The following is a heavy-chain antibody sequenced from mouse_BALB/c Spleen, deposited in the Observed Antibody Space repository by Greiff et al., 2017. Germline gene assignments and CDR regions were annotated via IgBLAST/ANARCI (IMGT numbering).Heavy chain of an antibody. Sequence: DVKLQESGGDLVKPGGSLKLSCAASGFTFSSYGMSWVRQTPDKRLEWVATISSGGSYTYYPDSVKGRVTISRDNTKHTLYLQMSSLKSEDTARYYCAKLFTAYWGQGTMVTVSA. CDR1: GFTFSSYG. V-gene: IGHV5-6*02. J-gene: IGHJ3*01. CDR3: AKLFTAY. D-gene: IGHD1-2*01. CDR2: ISSGGSYT.